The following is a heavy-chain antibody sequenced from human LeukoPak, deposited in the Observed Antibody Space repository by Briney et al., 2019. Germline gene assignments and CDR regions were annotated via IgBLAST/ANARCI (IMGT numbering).Heavy chain of an antibody. CDR2: IYYSGST. CDR1: GYSITSSSW. D-gene: IGHD3-9*01. Sequence: SDTLSLTCAVSGYSITSSSWWGWIRQHPGKGLEWIGYIYYSGSTYYNPSLKSRVTISVDTSKNQFSLKLSSVTAADTAVYYCARVTVWQYYFDYWGQGTLVTVSS. V-gene: IGHV4-28*03. CDR3: ARVTVWQYYFDY. J-gene: IGHJ4*02.